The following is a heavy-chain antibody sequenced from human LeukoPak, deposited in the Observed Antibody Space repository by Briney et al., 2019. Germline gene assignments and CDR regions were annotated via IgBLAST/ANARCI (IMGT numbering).Heavy chain of an antibody. Sequence: PSETLSLTCAVSGYSISSGYYWGWIRQPPGKGLEWIGSIYHSGSTYYNPSLKSRVTISVDTSKNQFSLKLSSVTAADTAVYYCARGTLYYYGSGILPSYYMDVWGKGTTVTVSS. J-gene: IGHJ6*03. CDR1: GYSISSGYY. CDR2: IYHSGST. V-gene: IGHV4-38-2*01. D-gene: IGHD3-10*01. CDR3: ARGTLYYYGSGILPSYYMDV.